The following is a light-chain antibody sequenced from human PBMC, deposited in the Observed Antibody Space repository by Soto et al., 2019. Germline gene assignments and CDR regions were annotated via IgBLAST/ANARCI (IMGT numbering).Light chain of an antibody. Sequence: EIVLTQSPGTLSLSPGDRATLSCRASQSLSSRYLAWYRQKPGQAPRLLIYGASTRATGIPDRFSGSGSGTDFTLTISRLEPGDCAVYYCQQYSSSPPTFGGGTKVEIK. CDR2: GAS. CDR3: QQYSSSPPT. V-gene: IGKV3-20*01. J-gene: IGKJ4*01. CDR1: QSLSSRY.